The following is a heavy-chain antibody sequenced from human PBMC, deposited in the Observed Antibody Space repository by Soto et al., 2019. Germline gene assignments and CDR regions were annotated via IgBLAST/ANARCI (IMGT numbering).Heavy chain of an antibody. V-gene: IGHV4-30-2*05. CDR2: IYHSGST. J-gene: IGHJ4*02. CDR3: ARAPRYYYDSSGYYPL. Sequence: SETLSLTCAVSGGSISSGGYSWSWIRQPPGKGLEWIGYIYHSGSTYYNPSLKSRVTISVDTSKNQFSLKLSSVTAADTAVYYCARAPRYYYDSSGYYPLWGQGTLVTVSS. D-gene: IGHD3-22*01. CDR1: GGSISSGGYS.